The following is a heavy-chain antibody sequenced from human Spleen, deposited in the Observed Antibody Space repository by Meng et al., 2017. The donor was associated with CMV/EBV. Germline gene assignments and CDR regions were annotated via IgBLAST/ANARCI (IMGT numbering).Heavy chain of an antibody. CDR3: ASGGRGSRPSVYSLFDP. CDR1: LPFSSYW. CDR2: INSAGSPI. V-gene: IGHV3-74*01. D-gene: IGHD3-16*01. J-gene: IGHJ5*02. Sequence: LPFSSYWLPWFRQAPVKLLVSFSRINSAGSPIHSADSVQGRFTISRDNAKNTLYLPMNSLRAEDSAVYYCASGGRGSRPSVYSLFDPWGQGTLVTVSS.